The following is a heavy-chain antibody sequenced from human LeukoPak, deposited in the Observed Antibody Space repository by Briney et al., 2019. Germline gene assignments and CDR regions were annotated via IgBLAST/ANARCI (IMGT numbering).Heavy chain of an antibody. J-gene: IGHJ4*02. V-gene: IGHV3-30-3*01. CDR3: ARSSPGIAVAGVDY. D-gene: IGHD6-19*01. Sequence: AGGSLRLSCAASGFTISSYAMHWVRQAPGKGLEWVAVISYDGSNKYYADSVKGRFTISRDNSKNTLYLQMNSLRAEDTAVYYCARSSPGIAVAGVDYWGQGTLVTVSS. CDR2: ISYDGSNK. CDR1: GFTISSYA.